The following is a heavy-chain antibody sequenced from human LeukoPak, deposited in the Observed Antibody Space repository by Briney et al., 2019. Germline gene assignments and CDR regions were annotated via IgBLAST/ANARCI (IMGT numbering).Heavy chain of an antibody. J-gene: IGHJ6*02. V-gene: IGHV3-30*18. CDR2: ISYDGSNK. Sequence: GGSLRLSCAASGFTFSSYGMHWVRQAPGQGLEGGAVISYDGSNKYYADSVKGRFTISRDNSKNTLYLQMNGLRAEDTAVYYCAKDSFDGDHPTDLDVWGQGTTVTVSS. CDR3: AKDSFDGDHPTDLDV. CDR1: GFTFSSYG. D-gene: IGHD4-17*01.